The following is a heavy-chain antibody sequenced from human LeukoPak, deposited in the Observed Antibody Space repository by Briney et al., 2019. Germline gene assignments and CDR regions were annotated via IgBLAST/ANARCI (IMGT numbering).Heavy chain of an antibody. CDR2: FIIVGARPCGVESSGST. J-gene: IGHJ4*02. Sequence: SETLSLTCAVSDSQSAMFITGAGSGSPQRRGWRALGLFIIVGARPCGVESSGSTNYNPSLKSRVTISVDKSKNQFSLKLSSVTAADTAVYYCAREDGSGSYYSFPYWGQGTLVTVSS. D-gene: IGHD3-10*01. CDR3: AREDGSGSYYSFPY. CDR1: DSQSAMFIT. V-gene: IGHV4-38-2*02.